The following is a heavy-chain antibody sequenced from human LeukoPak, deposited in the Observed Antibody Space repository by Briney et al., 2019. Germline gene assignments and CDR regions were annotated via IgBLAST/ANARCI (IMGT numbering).Heavy chain of an antibody. CDR1: GGTFSSYA. CDR2: IIPILGIA. D-gene: IGHD3-16*01. CDR3: ATHFPVGDPNWFDP. V-gene: IGHV1-69*04. Sequence: SVKVSCKASGGTFSSYATSWVRQAPGQGLEWMGRIIPILGIANYAQKFQGRVTITADKSTSTAYMELSSLRSEDTAVYYCATHFPVGDPNWFDPWGQGTLVTVSS. J-gene: IGHJ5*02.